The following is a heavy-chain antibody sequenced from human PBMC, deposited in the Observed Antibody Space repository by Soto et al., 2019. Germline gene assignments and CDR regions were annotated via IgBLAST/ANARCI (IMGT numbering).Heavy chain of an antibody. D-gene: IGHD1-1*01. CDR2: ISGSGGST. Sequence: GGSLRLSCAASGFTFSSYAMSWVRQAPGKGLEWVSAISGSGGSTYYADSVKGRFTISRDNSKNTLYLQMNSLRAEDTAVYYCAKDRELQLGGSRPTQADAFDIWGQGTMVTVSS. V-gene: IGHV3-23*01. CDR1: GFTFSSYA. J-gene: IGHJ3*02. CDR3: AKDRELQLGGSRPTQADAFDI.